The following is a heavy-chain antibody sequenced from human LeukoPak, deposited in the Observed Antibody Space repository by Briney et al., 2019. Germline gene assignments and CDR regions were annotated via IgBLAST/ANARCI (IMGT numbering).Heavy chain of an antibody. Sequence: GGSLRLSCAASGFTFSSYWMRWVRQAPGKVLEWVANIKQDGSEKYYVDSVKGRFTISRDNAKNALYLQMNSLRAEDTAVYYCAREQTITVTTGGYYFDYWGQGTLVTVSS. CDR3: AREQTITVTTGGYYFDY. CDR1: GFTFSSYW. D-gene: IGHD4-17*01. V-gene: IGHV3-7*01. J-gene: IGHJ4*02. CDR2: IKQDGSEK.